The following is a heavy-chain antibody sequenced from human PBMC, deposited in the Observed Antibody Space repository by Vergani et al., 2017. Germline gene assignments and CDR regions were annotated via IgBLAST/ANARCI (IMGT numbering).Heavy chain of an antibody. CDR3: ARDKGDIVATITNYYYGMDV. V-gene: IGHV1-46*01. D-gene: IGHD5-12*01. Sequence: QVQLVQSGAEVKKPGASVKVSCKASGYTFTSYYMHWVRQAPGQGLEWMGIINPSGGSTSYAQKFQGRVTMTRDTSTSTVYMELRSLRSDDTAVYYCARDKGDIVATITNYYYGMDVWGQGP. CDR2: INPSGGST. CDR1: GYTFTSYY. J-gene: IGHJ6*02.